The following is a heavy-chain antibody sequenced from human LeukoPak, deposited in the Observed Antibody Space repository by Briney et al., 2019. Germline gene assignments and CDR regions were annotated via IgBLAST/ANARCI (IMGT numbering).Heavy chain of an antibody. CDR1: GFTFTDYW. Sequence: GGSLRLSCEVSGFTFTDYWMNRVRQAPGQGPEWVASIRQDGSEKTYEDSVKGRFTISRDNTKNPLSLQLNGVRAEDTAVYYCARDGTAAGLYFDLWGQGTLVTVSS. V-gene: IGHV3-7*01. CDR3: ARDGTAAGLYFDL. J-gene: IGHJ4*01. D-gene: IGHD6-13*01. CDR2: IRQDGSEK.